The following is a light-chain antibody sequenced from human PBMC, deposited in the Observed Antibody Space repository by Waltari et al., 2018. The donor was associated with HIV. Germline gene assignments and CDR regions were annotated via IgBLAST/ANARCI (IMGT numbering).Light chain of an antibody. V-gene: IGKV1-13*02. CDR1: QGIRSA. CDR3: QQFNTYPLT. J-gene: IGKJ4*01. CDR2: DAS. Sequence: ALQLTQSQSSLSASVRDRVTITCRASQGIRSALAWYQQKPGKAPNLLIYDASTLESGVPSRFRGNGSGTDFTLTISSLQPEDFATYYCQQFNTYPLTFGGGTKVEIK.